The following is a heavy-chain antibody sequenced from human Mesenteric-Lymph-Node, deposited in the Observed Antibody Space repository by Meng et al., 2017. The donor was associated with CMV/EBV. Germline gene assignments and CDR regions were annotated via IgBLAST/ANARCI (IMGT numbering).Heavy chain of an antibody. D-gene: IGHD2-2*01. J-gene: IGHJ4*02. Sequence: SETLSLTCTVSGSSISSGYHWGWIRQPPGKGLEWIGTIYHSGSTYYNPSLRSRVTISVDTSKKQFSLRLSSVTAADTAMYYCARASCYSPSCYRGDYWGQGTLVTVSS. CDR1: GSSISSGYH. CDR3: ARASCYSPSCYRGDY. V-gene: IGHV4-38-2*02. CDR2: IYHSGST.